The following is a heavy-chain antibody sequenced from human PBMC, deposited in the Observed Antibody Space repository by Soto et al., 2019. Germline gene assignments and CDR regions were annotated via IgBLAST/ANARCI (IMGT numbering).Heavy chain of an antibody. Sequence: PVGSLRLSCAASGFTFNTFAMTWVRQAPGRGLEWVSRINKSGGSRYYADSVKGRFTVSRDNSNNTLYLQMNSLRAEDTAIYFCAKGAEMPKIPFDYWGQGAQVTVSS. CDR3: AKGAEMPKIPFDY. J-gene: IGHJ4*02. CDR1: GFTFNTFA. D-gene: IGHD2-2*01. CDR2: INKSGGSR. V-gene: IGHV3-23*01.